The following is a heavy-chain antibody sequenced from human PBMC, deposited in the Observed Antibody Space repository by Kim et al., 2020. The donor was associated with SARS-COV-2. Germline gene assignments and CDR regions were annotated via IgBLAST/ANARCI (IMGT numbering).Heavy chain of an antibody. Sequence: KGRFTIARDNAKNSLYLQMNSLRAEDTAVYYCARDKYIVVVPAEPNWFDPWGQGTLVTVSS. CDR3: ARDKYIVVVPAEPNWFDP. V-gene: IGHV3-11*06. D-gene: IGHD2-2*01. J-gene: IGHJ5*02.